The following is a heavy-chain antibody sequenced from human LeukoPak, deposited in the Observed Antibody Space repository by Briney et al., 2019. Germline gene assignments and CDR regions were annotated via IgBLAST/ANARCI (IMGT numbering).Heavy chain of an antibody. V-gene: IGHV3-53*01. CDR3: AREDQQLAGNLDY. Sequence: GGSLRLSCVASGFTVSSTYMSWVRQAPGKGLEWVSVIYSGGSTYYADSVKGRFTISRDNSKNTLWLQMNSLRAEDTAVYYCAREDQQLAGNLDYWGQGTLVTVSS. J-gene: IGHJ4*02. CDR2: IYSGGST. D-gene: IGHD6-13*01. CDR1: GFTVSSTY.